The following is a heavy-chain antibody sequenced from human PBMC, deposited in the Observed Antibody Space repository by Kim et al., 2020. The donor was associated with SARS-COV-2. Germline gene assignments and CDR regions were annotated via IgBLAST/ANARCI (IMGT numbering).Heavy chain of an antibody. D-gene: IGHD7-27*01. V-gene: IGHV3-23*01. CDR3: ANRETNWGAHFDY. Sequence: YADSVKGRFTISRDNSKNTLYLQMNSLRAEDTAVYYCANRETNWGAHFDYWGQGTLVTVSS. J-gene: IGHJ4*02.